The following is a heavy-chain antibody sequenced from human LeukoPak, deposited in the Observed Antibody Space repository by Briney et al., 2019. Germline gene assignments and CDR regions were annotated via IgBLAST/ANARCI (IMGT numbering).Heavy chain of an antibody. J-gene: IGHJ3*01. V-gene: IGHV3-23*01. CDR1: GFTFSSFA. D-gene: IGHD2-2*01. Sequence: GGSLRLSCAASGFTFSSFAMSWVRQAPGKGLEWVSAISGSGGSTYYADSVKGRFTIPRDNSKNTLFLQMNSLRAEDTAVYYCAKDRSCTGSSCNVGSWGQGTMVTVSS. CDR2: ISGSGGST. CDR3: AKDRSCTGSSCNVGS.